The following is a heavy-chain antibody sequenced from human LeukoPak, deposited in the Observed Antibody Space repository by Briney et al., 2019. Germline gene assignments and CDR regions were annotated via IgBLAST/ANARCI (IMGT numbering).Heavy chain of an antibody. CDR1: GGSISSSSYY. V-gene: IGHV4-39*07. J-gene: IGHJ4*02. Sequence: SETLSLTCTVSGGSISSSSYYWGWIRLPPGKGLEWIGSIYYSGSTYYNPSLKSRVTISVDTSKNQFSLKLSSVTAADTAVYYCARGPKRGSGYIWGQGTLVTVSS. CDR3: ARGPKRGSGYI. CDR2: IYYSGST. D-gene: IGHD3-22*01.